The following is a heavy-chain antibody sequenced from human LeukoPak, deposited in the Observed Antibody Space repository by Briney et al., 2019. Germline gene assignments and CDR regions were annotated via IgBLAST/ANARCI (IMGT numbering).Heavy chain of an antibody. CDR1: GGSFSGCY. J-gene: IGHJ4*02. V-gene: IGHV4-34*01. Sequence: ASETLSLTCAVYGGSFSGCYWSWIRQPPGKGLEWIGEINHSGSTNYNPSLKSRVTISVDTSKNQFSLKLSSVTAADTAVYYCARVTAETTERCSSTSCYSADYWGQGALVTVSS. CDR3: ARVTAETTERCSSTSCYSADY. CDR2: INHSGST. D-gene: IGHD2-2*02.